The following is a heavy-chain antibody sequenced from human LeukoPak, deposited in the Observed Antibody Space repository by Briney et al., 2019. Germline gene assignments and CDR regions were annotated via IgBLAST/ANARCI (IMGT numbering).Heavy chain of an antibody. CDR2: IYYSGST. J-gene: IGHJ4*02. CDR1: GGSISSYF. CDR3: ARGGGGQYYFDY. V-gene: IGHV4-59*01. Sequence: SETLSLTCTVSGGSISSYFWSWIRQPPGQGLEWIGYIYYSGSTNYNPSLKSRVTISVDTSKNQFSLKLSSVTAADTAVYYCARGGGGQYYFDYWGPGTLVTVSS. D-gene: IGHD3-16*01.